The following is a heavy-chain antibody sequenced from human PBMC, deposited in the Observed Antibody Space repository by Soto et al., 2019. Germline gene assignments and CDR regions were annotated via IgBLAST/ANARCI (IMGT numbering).Heavy chain of an antibody. CDR2: INPSGGST. J-gene: IGHJ4*02. V-gene: IGHV1-46*01. Sequence: QVQLVQPGTEVKKPGASVTISCKTFGYTFTNYYMHWVRQAPGQGLEWMGIINPSGGSTSNEQKFQDRVTMTRDTATTTVYMELSSLSSEDTAVYYCARDPRGDTTPTPTPWFDYWGQGTLVTVSS. CDR3: ARDPRGDTTPTPTPWFDY. D-gene: IGHD4-17*01. CDR1: GYTFTNYY.